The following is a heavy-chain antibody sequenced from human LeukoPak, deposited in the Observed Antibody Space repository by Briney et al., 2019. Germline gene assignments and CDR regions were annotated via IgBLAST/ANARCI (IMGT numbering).Heavy chain of an antibody. V-gene: IGHV4-30-4*01. Sequence: SQTLSLTCTVSGGSISSGDYYWSWIRQPPGKGLEWIGYIYYSGSTYYNPSLKSRVTISVDTSKNQFSLKLSSVTAADTAVYYCARQDDSSGYSDNAFDIWGQGTMVTVSS. CDR3: ARQDDSSGYSDNAFDI. CDR2: IYYSGST. J-gene: IGHJ3*02. CDR1: GGSISSGDYY. D-gene: IGHD3-22*01.